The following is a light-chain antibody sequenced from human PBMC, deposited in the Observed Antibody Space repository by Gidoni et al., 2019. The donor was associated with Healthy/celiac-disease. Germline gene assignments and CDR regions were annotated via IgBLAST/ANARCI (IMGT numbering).Light chain of an antibody. Sequence: EIVLTQSPGTLSLSPGERATLSCRASQSVSSSYLAWYQQQPGQAPRLLIYGASSSATGIPDRFSGSGSGTDFTLTISRLEPEDFAVYYCQQYGSSPPVTFGQGTKVEIK. CDR3: QQYGSSPPVT. V-gene: IGKV3-20*01. J-gene: IGKJ1*01. CDR1: QSVSSSY. CDR2: GAS.